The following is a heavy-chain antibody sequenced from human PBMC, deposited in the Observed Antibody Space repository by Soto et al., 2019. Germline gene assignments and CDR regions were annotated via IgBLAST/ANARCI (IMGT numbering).Heavy chain of an antibody. V-gene: IGHV3-66*01. CDR1: GLTVSSNY. Sequence: EVPLVESGGGLVQPGGSLRLSCAASGLTVSSNYMSWVRQAPGKGLEWVSLIYSGGSTYYADSVRGRFTISRDNSKNTLYLQMNSLRAEDTAVYYCARDFYYYGSGTMGGYFDYWGQGTLVTVSS. J-gene: IGHJ4*02. D-gene: IGHD3-10*01. CDR3: ARDFYYYGSGTMGGYFDY. CDR2: IYSGGST.